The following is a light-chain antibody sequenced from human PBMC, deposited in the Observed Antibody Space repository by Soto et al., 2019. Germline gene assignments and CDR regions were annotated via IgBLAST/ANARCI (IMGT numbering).Light chain of an antibody. Sequence: DIQLTQFPPTLSASVGDRVIITCRTSQDINGWLAWYRQKPGKAPNLLIYEASTLHTGVPSRFSSGGSGTEFTLTISSLQPDDSATFYCQQYNSDPYTFGQGTRLEIK. CDR1: QDINGW. V-gene: IGKV1-5*03. CDR2: EAS. CDR3: QQYNSDPYT. J-gene: IGKJ2*01.